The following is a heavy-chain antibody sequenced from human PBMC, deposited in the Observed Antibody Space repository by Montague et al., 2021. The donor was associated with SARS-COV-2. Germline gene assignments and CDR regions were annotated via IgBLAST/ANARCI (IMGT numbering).Heavy chain of an antibody. Sequence: SLRLSCAASGFTFSSYAMHWVRQAPGKGLEWVAVISYDGTNKYYADSVKGRFTISRDNSKNTLYLQMNSLRAEDTAVYYCARDEDQVDSNYYFDYWGQETLVTVSS. CDR1: GFTFSSYA. J-gene: IGHJ4*02. V-gene: IGHV3-30*04. CDR2: ISYDGTNK. CDR3: ARDEDQVDSNYYFDY. D-gene: IGHD2-2*01.